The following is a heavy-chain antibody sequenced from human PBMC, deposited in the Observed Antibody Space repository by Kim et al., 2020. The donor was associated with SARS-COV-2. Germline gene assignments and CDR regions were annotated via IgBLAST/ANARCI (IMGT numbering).Heavy chain of an antibody. CDR3: ARGIAVAYFDY. CDR2: IYYSGST. J-gene: IGHJ4*02. CDR1: GGSISSSSYY. Sequence: SETLSLTCTVSGGSISSSSYYRGWIRQPPGKGLEWIGSIYYSGSTYYNPSLKSRVTISVDTSKNQFSLKLSSVTAADTAVYYCARGIAVAYFDYWGQGTLVTVSS. D-gene: IGHD6-19*01. V-gene: IGHV4-39*07.